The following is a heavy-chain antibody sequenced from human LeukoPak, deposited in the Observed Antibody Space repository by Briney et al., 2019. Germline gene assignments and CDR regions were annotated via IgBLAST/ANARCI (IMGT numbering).Heavy chain of an antibody. CDR3: ARDRTLQSSSWYHDAFDI. CDR1: GFTFSSYA. Sequence: GGSLRLSCAASGFTFSSYAMSWVRQAPGKGLEWVSAISGSGGSTYYADSVKGRFTISRDNSKNTLYLQMNSLRAEDTAVYYCARDRTLQSSSWYHDAFDIWGQGTMVTVSS. CDR2: ISGSGGST. J-gene: IGHJ3*02. V-gene: IGHV3-23*01. D-gene: IGHD6-13*01.